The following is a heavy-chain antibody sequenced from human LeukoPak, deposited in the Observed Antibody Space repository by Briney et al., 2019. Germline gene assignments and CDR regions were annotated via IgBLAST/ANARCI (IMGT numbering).Heavy chain of an antibody. CDR2: MNPNSGNT. V-gene: IGHV1-8*02. CDR3: ARWGIVGATDY. D-gene: IGHD1-26*01. J-gene: IGHJ4*02. CDR1: GYTFTSYG. Sequence: GASVKVSCKASGYTFTSYGISWVRQAPGQGLEWMGWMNPNSGNTGYAQKFQGRVTMTRNTSISTAYMELSSLRSEDTAVYYCARWGIVGATDYWGQGTLVTVSS.